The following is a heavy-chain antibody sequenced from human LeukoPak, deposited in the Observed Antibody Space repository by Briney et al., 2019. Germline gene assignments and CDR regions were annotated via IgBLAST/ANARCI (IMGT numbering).Heavy chain of an antibody. Sequence: GGSLRLSCAASGFTFSRFEMHWVRQAPGKGLEYVSAITLDGISTYYANSVKGRFTISRDNSKNTLYLQMGSLRAEDMAVYYCARVAVPGTYDYWGQGTLVTVSS. D-gene: IGHD6-19*01. J-gene: IGHJ4*02. CDR1: GFTFSRFE. CDR2: ITLDGIST. V-gene: IGHV3-64*01. CDR3: ARVAVPGTYDY.